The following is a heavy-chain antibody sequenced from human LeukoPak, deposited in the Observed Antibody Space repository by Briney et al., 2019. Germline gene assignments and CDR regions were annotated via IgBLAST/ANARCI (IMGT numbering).Heavy chain of an antibody. J-gene: IGHJ3*02. CDR3: ASDMVWKAFDI. D-gene: IGHD3-10*01. V-gene: IGHV3-11*01. CDR1: GFTFSDYY. CDR2: ISSSGSTI. Sequence: GGSLRLSCAASGFTFSDYYMSWIRQAPGKGLEWVSYISSSGSTIYYADSVKGRFTTSRDNAKNSLYLQMNSLRAEDTAVYYCASDMVWKAFDIWGQGTMVTVSS.